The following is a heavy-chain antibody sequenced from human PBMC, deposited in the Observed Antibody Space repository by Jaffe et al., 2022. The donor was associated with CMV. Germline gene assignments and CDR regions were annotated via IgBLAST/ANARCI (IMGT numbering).Heavy chain of an antibody. V-gene: IGHV5-10-1*03. CDR2: IDPSDSYT. J-gene: IGHJ5*02. Sequence: EVQLVQSGAEVKKPGESLRISCKGSGYSFTSYWVSWVRQMPGKGLEWMGRIDPSDSYTNYSPSFQGHVTISADKSISTAYLQWSSLKASDTAMYYCARLVVTIFGEGNWFDPWGQGTLVTVSS. D-gene: IGHD3-3*01. CDR1: GYSFTSYW. CDR3: ARLVVTIFGEGNWFDP.